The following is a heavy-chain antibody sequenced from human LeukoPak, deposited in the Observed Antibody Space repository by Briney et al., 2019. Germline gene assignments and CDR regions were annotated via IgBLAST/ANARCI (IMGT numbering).Heavy chain of an antibody. V-gene: IGHV3-53*01. Sequence: GVSLRLSCAASGLTVSGNCMTWVRQAPGMGLEWVSVLCSGGSTYYADSVKGRFTISTDNSKNTLYLQMNSLRAEDTAVYYCARKVGYGYALDYWGQGTLVTVSS. CDR3: ARKVGYGYALDY. CDR2: LCSGGST. CDR1: GLTVSGNC. D-gene: IGHD5-18*01. J-gene: IGHJ4*02.